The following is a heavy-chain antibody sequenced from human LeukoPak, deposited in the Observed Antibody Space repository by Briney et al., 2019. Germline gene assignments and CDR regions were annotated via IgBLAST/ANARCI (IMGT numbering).Heavy chain of an antibody. CDR3: AKDILLVGDRSRGYYFDY. D-gene: IGHD1-26*01. CDR1: GFTFSRCG. CDR2: ISYGGSNK. Sequence: GGSLRLSCAASGFTFSRCGMHWVRQAPGEGLEWVAVISYGGSNKWYADSVKGRFSISRDNSKNTLYLQMHSLRPEDTAVYYCAKDILLVGDRSRGYYFDYWGQGALVTVSS. J-gene: IGHJ4*02. V-gene: IGHV3-30*18.